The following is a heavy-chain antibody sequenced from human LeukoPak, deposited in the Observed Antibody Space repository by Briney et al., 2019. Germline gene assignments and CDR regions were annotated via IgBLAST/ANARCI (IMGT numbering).Heavy chain of an antibody. CDR1: GVSISSYY. CDR2: IYTSGST. Sequence: SETLSLTCTVSGVSISSYYWSWIRQPAGQGLEWIGRIYTSGSTNYNPSLKSRVTMSVDTSKNQFSLKLSSVTAADTAVYYCATTRIAARRVPVYYYYMDVWGKGTTVTVSS. J-gene: IGHJ6*03. CDR3: ATTRIAARRVPVYYYYMDV. D-gene: IGHD6-6*01. V-gene: IGHV4-4*07.